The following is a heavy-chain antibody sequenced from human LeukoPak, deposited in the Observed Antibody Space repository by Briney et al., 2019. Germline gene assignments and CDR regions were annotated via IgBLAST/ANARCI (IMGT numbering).Heavy chain of an antibody. J-gene: IGHJ6*02. CDR2: INPSGGST. D-gene: IGHD3-16*01. Sequence: EASVKVSCKASGYTFTSYYMHWVRQAPGQGLEWMGIINPSGGSTSYAQKFQGRVTMTRDTSTSTVYMELSSLRSEDTAVYYCARCWGIQDYYYYGMDVWGQGTTVTVSS. CDR3: ARCWGIQDYYYYGMDV. V-gene: IGHV1-46*01. CDR1: GYTFTSYY.